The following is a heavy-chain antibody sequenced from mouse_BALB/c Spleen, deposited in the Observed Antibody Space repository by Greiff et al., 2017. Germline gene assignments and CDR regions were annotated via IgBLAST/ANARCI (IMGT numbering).Heavy chain of an antibody. CDR3: ARGGYDVWFAY. J-gene: IGHJ3*01. CDR2: INPSSGYT. D-gene: IGHD2-2*01. Sequence: VQLQQSAAELARPGASVKMSCKASGYTFTSYTMHWVKQRPGQGLEWIGYINPSSGYTEYNQKFKDKTTLTADKSSSTAYMQLSSLTSEDSAVYYCARGGYDVWFAYWGQGTLVTVSA. V-gene: IGHV1-4*02. CDR1: GYTFTSYT.